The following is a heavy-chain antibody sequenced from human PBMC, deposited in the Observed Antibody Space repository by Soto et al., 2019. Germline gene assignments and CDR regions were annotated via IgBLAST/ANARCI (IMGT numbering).Heavy chain of an antibody. CDR1: GFTFSSYA. D-gene: IGHD6-6*01. CDR2: ISGSGGST. J-gene: IGHJ4*02. V-gene: IGHV3-23*01. CDR3: AKDLILLYSSSDFDY. Sequence: EVQLLESGGGLVQPGGSLRLSCAASGFTFSSYAVSWVRQAPGKGLEWVSAISGSGGSTYYADSVKGRFTISRDNSKNTRYLQMNSLRAEDTAVYYCAKDLILLYSSSDFDYWGRGTLVTVSS.